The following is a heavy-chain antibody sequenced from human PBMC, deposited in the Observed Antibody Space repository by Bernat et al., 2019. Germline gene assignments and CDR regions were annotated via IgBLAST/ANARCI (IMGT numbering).Heavy chain of an antibody. CDR2: INPNSGGT. V-gene: IGHV1-2*02. J-gene: IGHJ4*02. D-gene: IGHD4-23*01. CDR1: GYTFSGYY. Sequence: QVQLVQSGAEVKQPGASVKVSCKASGYTFSGYYIHWVRQAPVQGLEWMGWINPNSGGTNYPHELQGRVTMTRDTSISTVYMELSRLRSDDTAVYYCVRGGTTLVTPRSFFFDFWGQGTLLTVSS. CDR3: VRGGTTLVTPRSFFFDF.